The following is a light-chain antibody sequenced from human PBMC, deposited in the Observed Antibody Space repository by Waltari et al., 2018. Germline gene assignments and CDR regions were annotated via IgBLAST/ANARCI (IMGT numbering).Light chain of an antibody. Sequence: QSALTQPASVSGSPGQSITISCTGTSSDVGSYNLVSWYQQHPGKAPKLMIYEGSKRPSVVSNRFSGSKSGNTASLRISGLQAEDEADYYCCSYAGSSTFEVFGGGTKLTVL. CDR2: EGS. CDR3: CSYAGSSTFEV. J-gene: IGLJ2*01. CDR1: SSDVGSYNL. V-gene: IGLV2-23*03.